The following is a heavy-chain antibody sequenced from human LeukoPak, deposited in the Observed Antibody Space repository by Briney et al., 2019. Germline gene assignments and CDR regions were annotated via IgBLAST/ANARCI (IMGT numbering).Heavy chain of an antibody. J-gene: IGHJ4*02. D-gene: IGHD1-26*01. CDR2: INTDGRNT. Sequence: PGGSLRLSCAASGFTFSTYWMYWVRQAPGKGLVWVSRINTDGRNTGYADSVKGRFTISRDNAKNTLYLQMTILTAEDTAVYYCARVGKSGSYYYFDYWGQGTLDTVSP. V-gene: IGHV3-74*01. CDR1: GFTFSTYW. CDR3: ARVGKSGSYYYFDY.